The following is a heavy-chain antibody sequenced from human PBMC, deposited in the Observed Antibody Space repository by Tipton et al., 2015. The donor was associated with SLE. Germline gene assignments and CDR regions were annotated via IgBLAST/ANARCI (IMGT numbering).Heavy chain of an antibody. CDR1: GFTFDDYA. J-gene: IGHJ6*02. Sequence: SLRLSCAASGFTFDDYAMHWVRQAPGKGLEWVSGISWNSGSIGYADSVKGRFTISRDNSKNTLYLQMNSLRAEDTAVYYCAKDVTPTVTTGIYYYYYYGMDVWGQGTTVTVSS. CDR2: ISWNSGSI. CDR3: AKDVTPTVTTGIYYYYYYGMDV. D-gene: IGHD4-11*01. V-gene: IGHV3-9*01.